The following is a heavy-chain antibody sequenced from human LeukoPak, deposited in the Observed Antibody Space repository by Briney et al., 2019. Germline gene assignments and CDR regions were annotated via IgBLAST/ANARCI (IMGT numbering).Heavy chain of an antibody. J-gene: IGHJ6*03. D-gene: IGHD3-3*01. V-gene: IGHV1-69*04. Sequence: GASVKVSRKASGGTFSSYAISWVRQAPGQGLEWMGRIIPILGIANYAQKFQGRVTITADKSTSTAYMELSSLRSEDTAVYYCARGIDSRYYDFWSATGYYYYMDVWGKGTTVTVSS. CDR3: ARGIDSRYYDFWSATGYYYYMDV. CDR1: GGTFSSYA. CDR2: IIPILGIA.